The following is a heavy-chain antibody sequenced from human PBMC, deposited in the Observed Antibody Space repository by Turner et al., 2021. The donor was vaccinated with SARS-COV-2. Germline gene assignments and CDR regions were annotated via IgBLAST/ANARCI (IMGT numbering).Heavy chain of an antibody. Sequence: EVQLVESGGGLVQPGRSLRLSCAASGFTFDDYAMHWVRQAPGKGLEWVSGISWNSGSIGYADSVKGRFTMSRDNAKNSLYLQMNSLRAEDTALYYCARSANLGATMMSFWGQGTLVTVSS. V-gene: IGHV3-9*01. D-gene: IGHD1-26*01. CDR1: GFTFDDYA. J-gene: IGHJ4*02. CDR3: ARSANLGATMMSF. CDR2: ISWNSGSI.